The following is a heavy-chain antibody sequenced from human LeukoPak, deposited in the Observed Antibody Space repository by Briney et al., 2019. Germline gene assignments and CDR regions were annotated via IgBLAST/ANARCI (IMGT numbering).Heavy chain of an antibody. CDR2: IYYSGST. V-gene: IGHV4-30-4*08. Sequence: PSETLSLTCTVSGGSISSGDYYWSWIRQPPGKGLEWNGYIYYSGSTYYNPSLKSRVTISVDTSKNQFSLKLSSVTAADTAVYYCARDNPYYDILTGYRAFDYWGQGTLVTVSS. J-gene: IGHJ4*02. CDR3: ARDNPYYDILTGYRAFDY. D-gene: IGHD3-9*01. CDR1: GGSISSGDYY.